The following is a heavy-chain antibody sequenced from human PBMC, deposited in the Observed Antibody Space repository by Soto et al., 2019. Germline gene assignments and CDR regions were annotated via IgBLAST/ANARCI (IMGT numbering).Heavy chain of an antibody. J-gene: IGHJ6*02. V-gene: IGHV4-39*01. CDR1: GGSISSSSYY. Sequence: PSETLSLTCTVSGGSISSSSYYWGWIRQPPGKGLEWIGSIYYSGSTYYNPSLKSRVTISVDTSKNQFSLKLSSVTAAYTAVYYCASQAGFYYYYGMDVWGQGTTVTVSS. CDR2: IYYSGST. D-gene: IGHD6-19*01. CDR3: ASQAGFYYYYGMDV.